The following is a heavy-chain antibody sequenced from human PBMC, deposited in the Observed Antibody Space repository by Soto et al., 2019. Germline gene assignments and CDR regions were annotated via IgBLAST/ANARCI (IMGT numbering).Heavy chain of an antibody. D-gene: IGHD3-3*01. V-gene: IGHV4-30-4*01. Sequence: PSETLSLTCTVSGGSISSGDYYWCWIRQPPGKGLEWIGYIYYSGSTYYNPSLKSRVTISVDTSKNQFSLKLSSVTAADTAVYNCARAHTIFGVVINHYGMDVWGQGTTVTVSS. CDR3: ARAHTIFGVVINHYGMDV. J-gene: IGHJ6*02. CDR2: IYYSGST. CDR1: GGSISSGDYY.